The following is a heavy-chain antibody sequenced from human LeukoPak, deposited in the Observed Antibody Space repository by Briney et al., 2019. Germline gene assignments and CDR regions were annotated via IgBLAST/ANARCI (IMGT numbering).Heavy chain of an antibody. Sequence: GGSLRLSCAVSGVTFRNYGMKWVRQAPGKGLEWVSGISGSGDNTFYADSVRGRFTVSRDNSRNTLYLQMKSLRAEDTAIYFCAKDLTPYIPASGDCGQGTLVTVSS. J-gene: IGHJ4*02. V-gene: IGHV3-23*01. CDR3: AKDLTPYIPASGD. CDR1: GVTFRNYG. CDR2: ISGSGDNT. D-gene: IGHD6-13*01.